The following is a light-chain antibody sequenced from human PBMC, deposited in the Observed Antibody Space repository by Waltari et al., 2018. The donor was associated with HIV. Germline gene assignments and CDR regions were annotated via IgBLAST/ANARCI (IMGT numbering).Light chain of an antibody. V-gene: IGLV2-23*01. Sequence: LTQPASVSGSPGQSITISCTGTSSDTGNYNLVSWYQLYPGKAPKLIIYEDNKRPSGVSNRFSGSKSADTASLTISGLQAEDEADYYCCAYAGGLEFGGGTKLTVL. CDR3: CAYAGGLE. J-gene: IGLJ2*01. CDR1: SSDTGNYNL. CDR2: EDN.